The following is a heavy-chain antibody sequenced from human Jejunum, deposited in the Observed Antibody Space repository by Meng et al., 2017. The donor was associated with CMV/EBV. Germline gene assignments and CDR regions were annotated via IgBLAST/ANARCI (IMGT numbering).Heavy chain of an antibody. CDR1: FTFSTDS. Sequence: FTFSTDSMNWVRQAPGKGLGWVSSISSSSSYIYYADSVKGRFTISKDNAKNSLYLQMNSLRAEDTAVYYCAKVTTGNYYYYGMDVWGQGTTVTVSS. J-gene: IGHJ6*02. CDR2: ISSSSSYI. D-gene: IGHD4-11*01. V-gene: IGHV3-21*01. CDR3: AKVTTGNYYYYGMDV.